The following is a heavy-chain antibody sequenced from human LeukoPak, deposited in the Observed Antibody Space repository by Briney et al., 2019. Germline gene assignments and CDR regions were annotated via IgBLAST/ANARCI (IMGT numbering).Heavy chain of an antibody. D-gene: IGHD5-18*01. J-gene: IGHJ5*02. CDR1: GYTFTSYY. CDR3: ARGRYRIDP. CDR2: ISAYNGNT. V-gene: IGHV1-18*04. Sequence: GPSVMVSCKASGYTFTSYYMHWVRQAPGQGLEWMGWISAYNGNTNYAQKLQGRVTMTTDTSTSTAYMELRSLRSDDTAVYYCARGRYRIDPWGQGTLVTVSS.